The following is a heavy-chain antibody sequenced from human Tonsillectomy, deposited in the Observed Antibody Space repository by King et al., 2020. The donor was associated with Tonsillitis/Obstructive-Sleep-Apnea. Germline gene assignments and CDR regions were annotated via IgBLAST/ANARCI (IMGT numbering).Heavy chain of an antibody. Sequence: VQLVESGGGVVQPGRSLRLSCAASGFTFSSYGMHWVRQAPGKGLEWVAIISFDGSNKYYVDSVKGRFTISRDNSKNTVFLQMNSLRVEDTAVYYCAKDRDAALAVPEDYWGQGTLVIVSP. CDR1: GFTFSSYG. CDR2: ISFDGSNK. D-gene: IGHD6-19*01. CDR3: AKDRDAALAVPEDY. J-gene: IGHJ4*02. V-gene: IGHV3-30*18.